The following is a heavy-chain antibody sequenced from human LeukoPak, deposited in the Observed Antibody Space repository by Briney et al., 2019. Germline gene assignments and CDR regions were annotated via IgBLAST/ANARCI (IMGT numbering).Heavy chain of an antibody. Sequence: ASVKVSCKASGYTFTSYDINWVRQATGQGLEWMGWMNPNSGNTGYAQKFQGRVTMTRDTSISTAYMELSRLRSDDTAVYYCARVGLGWYYDSSGYLLHYFDYWRQGTLVTVCS. D-gene: IGHD3-22*01. CDR1: GYTFTSYD. CDR3: ARVGLGWYYDSSGYLLHYFDY. CDR2: MNPNSGNT. V-gene: IGHV1-8*01. J-gene: IGHJ4*02.